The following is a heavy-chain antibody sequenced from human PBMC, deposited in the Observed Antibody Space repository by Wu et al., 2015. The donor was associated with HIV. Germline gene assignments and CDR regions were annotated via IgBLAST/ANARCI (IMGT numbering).Heavy chain of an antibody. J-gene: IGHJ1*01. CDR3: TKDYGIVGSTLPEYFQH. Sequence: QVQLVQSGAEVKKPGASVRVSCTAFGYTFINNFLHWVRQVPGQGPEWMGVINPRTDSTTYAQAFEGRLTMTRDTSKNTMYMELSSLRSDDTAIYYCTKDYGIVGSTLPEYFQHWGQGTLVTVSS. V-gene: IGHV1-46*01. CDR2: INPRTDST. D-gene: IGHD1-26*01. CDR1: GYTFINNF.